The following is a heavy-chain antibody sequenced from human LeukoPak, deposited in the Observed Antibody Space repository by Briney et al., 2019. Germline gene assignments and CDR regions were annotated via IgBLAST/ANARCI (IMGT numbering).Heavy chain of an antibody. CDR1: GFTFSSYG. CDR2: IWYDGSNK. V-gene: IGHV3-33*01. J-gene: IGHJ5*02. CDR3: AREYSAGWFDP. D-gene: IGHD6-13*01. Sequence: GRSLRLSCAASGFTFSSYGMHWVRQAPGKGLEWVAVIWYDGSNKFYADSVKGRFTISRDNSKNTLYLQMNSLRAEDTAVYYCAREYSAGWFDPWGQGTLVTVSS.